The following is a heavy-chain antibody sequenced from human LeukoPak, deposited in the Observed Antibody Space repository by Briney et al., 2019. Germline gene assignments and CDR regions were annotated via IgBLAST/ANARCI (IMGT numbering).Heavy chain of an antibody. J-gene: IGHJ3*01. V-gene: IGHV3-7*01. CDR1: GFTFSNYW. Sequence: PGGSLRLSCAASGFTFSNYWMNWVRQAPGKGLEWVADIRQDGSDKYYVDSVKGRFIISRDNAKKSVSLHMNNLRVEDTAVYYCVVYKYILSWSAFDFWGRGTMVTVSS. D-gene: IGHD6-13*01. CDR2: IRQDGSDK. CDR3: VVYKYILSWSAFDF.